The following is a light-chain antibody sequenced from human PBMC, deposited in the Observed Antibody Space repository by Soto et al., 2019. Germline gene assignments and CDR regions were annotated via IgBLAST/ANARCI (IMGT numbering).Light chain of an antibody. V-gene: IGLV1-51*01. CDR1: RSNIGGNS. CDR3: GSWDTSLSAYV. Sequence: QSVLTQPPSVSAARGQKVTISCSGRRSNIGGNSVSWYQQLPGTAPKPLIYDDNKRPSGIPDRFSGSKSGTSATLGITGFQTGDEADYYCGSWDTSLSAYVFGTGTKVTVL. J-gene: IGLJ1*01. CDR2: DDN.